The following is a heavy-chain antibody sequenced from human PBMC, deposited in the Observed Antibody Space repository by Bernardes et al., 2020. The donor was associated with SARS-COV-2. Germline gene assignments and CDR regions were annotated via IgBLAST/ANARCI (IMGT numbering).Heavy chain of an antibody. V-gene: IGHV3-23*01. CDR3: ATRNYTVTTEFLLAHYGMDV. J-gene: IGHJ6*02. CDR1: GFTFSSYA. CDR2: ISGSGGST. Sequence: GGSLRLSCAASGFTFSSYAMSWVRQAPGKGLEWVSAISGSGGSTYYADSVKGRFTISRDNSKNTLYLQMNSLRAEDTAVYYCATRNYTVTTEFLLAHYGMDVWGQGTTVTVSS. D-gene: IGHD4-4*01.